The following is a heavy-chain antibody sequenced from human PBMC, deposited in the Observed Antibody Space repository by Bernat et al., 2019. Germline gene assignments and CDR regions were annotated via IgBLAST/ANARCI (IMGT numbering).Heavy chain of an antibody. CDR1: GYTFTNNG. J-gene: IGHJ4*02. CDR3: ARDRRYYDYIWGSLDY. Sequence: QVHLVQSGAEVKKPGASVKVSFKASGYTFTNNGISWVRQVPGQGLEWMGWISAYNGNINYAQKFQGRVTMTTDTSTSTAYMELRSLRSDDTAVYYCARDRRYYDYIWGSLDYWGQGTLVTVSS. CDR2: ISAYNGNI. V-gene: IGHV1-18*01. D-gene: IGHD3-16*01.